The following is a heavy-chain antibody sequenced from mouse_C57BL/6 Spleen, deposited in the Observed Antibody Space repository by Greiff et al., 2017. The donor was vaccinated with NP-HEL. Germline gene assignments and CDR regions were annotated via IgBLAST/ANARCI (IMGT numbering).Heavy chain of an antibody. V-gene: IGHV1-76*01. J-gene: IGHJ4*01. CDR3: AIYDYDDYAMDY. CDR1: GYTFTDYY. Sequence: QVQLQQSGAELVRPGASVKLSCKASGYTFTDYYINWVKQRPGQGLEWIARIYPGSGNTYYNEKFKGKATLTAEKSSSTAYMQLSSLTSEDSAVYFCAIYDYDDYAMDYWGQGTSVTVSS. CDR2: IYPGSGNT. D-gene: IGHD2-4*01.